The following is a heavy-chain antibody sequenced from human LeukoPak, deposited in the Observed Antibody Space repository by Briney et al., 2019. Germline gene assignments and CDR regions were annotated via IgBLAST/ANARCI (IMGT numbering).Heavy chain of an antibody. Sequence: ASVKVSCKASGYTFTGYYMHWVRQAPGQGLEWMGGIIPIFGTANYAQKFQGRVTITADESTSTAYMELSSLRSEDTAVYYCARVADYGDYRAFDYWGQGTLVTVSS. V-gene: IGHV1-69*13. CDR2: IIPIFGTA. CDR1: GYTFTGYY. J-gene: IGHJ4*02. CDR3: ARVADYGDYRAFDY. D-gene: IGHD4-17*01.